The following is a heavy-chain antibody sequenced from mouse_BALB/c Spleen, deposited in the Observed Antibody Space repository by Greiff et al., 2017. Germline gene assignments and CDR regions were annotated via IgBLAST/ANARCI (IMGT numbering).Heavy chain of an antibody. J-gene: IGHJ4*01. V-gene: IGHV1S29*02. CDR1: GYPFTDYN. CDR3: AMSSGYLGGAMDY. Sequence: VQLKESGPELVKPGASVKISCKASGYPFTDYNMHWVKQSHGKSLEWIGYIYPYNGGTGYNQKFKSKATLTVDNSSSTAYMELRSLTSEDSAVYYCAMSSGYLGGAMDYWGQGTSVTVSS. D-gene: IGHD3-1*01. CDR2: IYPYNGGT.